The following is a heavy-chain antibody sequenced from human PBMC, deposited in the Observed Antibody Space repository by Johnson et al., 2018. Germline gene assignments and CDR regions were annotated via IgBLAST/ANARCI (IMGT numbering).Heavy chain of an antibody. V-gene: IGHV1-8*01. CDR2: MNPNSGNT. J-gene: IGHJ3*02. D-gene: IGHD2/OR15-2a*01. CDR1: GYTFTVYD. Sequence: QVQLVESGAEVKKPGASVKVSCRASGYTFTVYDFNWVRQATGQGLEWMGYMNPNSGNTGYAQKFQDRVTMTRDTSIKTAYMELSSLRSEDTAVYYCARGNVRSFDIWGQGTMVIVSS. CDR3: ARGNVRSFDI.